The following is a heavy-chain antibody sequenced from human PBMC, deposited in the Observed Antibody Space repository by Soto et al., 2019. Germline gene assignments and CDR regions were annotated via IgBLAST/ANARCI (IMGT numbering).Heavy chain of an antibody. D-gene: IGHD5-12*01. CDR2: INHGRST. J-gene: IGHJ4*02. CDR1: GGSLSDYS. Sequence: QVQLRQWGAGLLKPSETLSLRCAVYGGSLSDYSWSWIRQSPEKGLEWIGEINHGRSTKYNPSLKSGVTKSVAPSKNKVSRILIFAPTADTAVYLCARGGGNSGYFFDYWGRGPWSPSPQ. V-gene: IGHV4-34*02. CDR3: ARGGGNSGYFFDY.